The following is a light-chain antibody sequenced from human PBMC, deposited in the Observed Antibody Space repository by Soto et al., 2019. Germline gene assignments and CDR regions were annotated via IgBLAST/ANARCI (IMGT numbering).Light chain of an antibody. CDR1: SSDVGGYNY. CDR2: DVS. Sequence: QSVLTQPASVSGSPGQSITISCTGTSSDVGGYNYVSWHQQHPGKAPKLMIYDVSNRPSGVSNRFSGSKSGNTASLTISGFQAEDEADYYCSSYTSSSTLYVFGTGTRSPS. CDR3: SSYTSSSTLYV. J-gene: IGLJ1*01. V-gene: IGLV2-14*01.